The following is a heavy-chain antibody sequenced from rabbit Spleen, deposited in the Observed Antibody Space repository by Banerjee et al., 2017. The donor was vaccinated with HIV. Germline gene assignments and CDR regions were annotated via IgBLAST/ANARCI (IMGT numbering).Heavy chain of an antibody. CDR3: GRGGDWGSRFDL. Sequence: QEQLVESGGGLVQPEGSLTLTCTASGFSFSSDYDMCWVRQAPGKGLEWIGYIYTGSGSPGYASWAKGRFTISKTSSTTMTLQMTSLTAADTATYFCGRGGDWGSRFDLWGPGTLVTVS. CDR2: IYTGSGSP. V-gene: IGHV1S45*01. J-gene: IGHJ2*01. D-gene: IGHD2-1*01. CDR1: GFSFSSDYD.